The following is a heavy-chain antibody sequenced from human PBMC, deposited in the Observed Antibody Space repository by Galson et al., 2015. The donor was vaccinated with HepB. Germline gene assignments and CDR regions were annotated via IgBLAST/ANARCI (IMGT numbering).Heavy chain of an antibody. CDR1: GYTFTSYY. D-gene: IGHD3-16*02. V-gene: IGHV1-46*01. Sequence: SVKVSCKASGYTFTSYYMHWVRQAPGQGLEWMGIINPSGGSTSYAQKFQGRVTMTRDTSTSTVYMELSSLRSEDTAVYYCARAQARLGELSPLVDYWGQGTLVTVSS. CDR2: INPSGGST. J-gene: IGHJ4*02. CDR3: ARAQARLGELSPLVDY.